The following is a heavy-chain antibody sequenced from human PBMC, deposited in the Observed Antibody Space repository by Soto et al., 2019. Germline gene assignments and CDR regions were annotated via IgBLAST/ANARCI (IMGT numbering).Heavy chain of an antibody. J-gene: IGHJ4*02. CDR1: GFTFSSYA. CDR3: PSELYSSGWPGY. CDR2: ISGSGGST. D-gene: IGHD6-19*01. V-gene: IGHV3-23*01. Sequence: EVQLLESGGGLVQPGGSLRLSCAASGFTFSSYAMSWVRQAPGKGLEWVSAISGSGGSTYYADSVKGRFTISRDNSKNTLYLQMNSLSAEDTAVYYCPSELYSSGWPGYWGQGTLVTVSS.